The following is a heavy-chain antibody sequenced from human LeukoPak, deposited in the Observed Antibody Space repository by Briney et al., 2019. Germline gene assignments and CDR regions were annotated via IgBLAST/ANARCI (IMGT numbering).Heavy chain of an antibody. J-gene: IGHJ4*02. CDR1: GGTFSSYA. Sequence: SVKVSCKASGGTFSSYAISWVRQAPGQGLEWMGGIIPIFGTANYAQKFQGRVTITADESTSTAYMELSSLRSEDTAVYYCAREGPGEQVTGGYFDYWGQGTLVTVSS. D-gene: IGHD2-21*02. CDR2: IIPIFGTA. CDR3: AREGPGEQVTGGYFDY. V-gene: IGHV1-69*01.